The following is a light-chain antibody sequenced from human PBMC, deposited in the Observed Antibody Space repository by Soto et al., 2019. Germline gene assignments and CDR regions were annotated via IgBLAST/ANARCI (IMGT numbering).Light chain of an antibody. CDR1: QSGSSY. J-gene: IGKJ5*01. CDR2: DAS. Sequence: EIGMTHSPAPLSLSPGERHTLSCRASQSGSSYLAWYQQTPGQAPRLLIYDASNRATGMPARFSGSGYGTDFTLTIISLEPEDFAVYYCQQRSNWPITFGQGTRLEIK. CDR3: QQRSNWPIT. V-gene: IGKV3-11*01.